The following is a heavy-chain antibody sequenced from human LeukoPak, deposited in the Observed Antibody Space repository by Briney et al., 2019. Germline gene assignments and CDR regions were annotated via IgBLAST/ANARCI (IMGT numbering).Heavy chain of an antibody. CDR2: IKYDGNEI. CDR1: GFTFSSSW. J-gene: IGHJ4*02. V-gene: IGHV3-7*01. CDR3: AAMDHFDY. D-gene: IGHD5-18*01. Sequence: GGSLILSCAASGFTFSSSWMAWVRQAPGKGLEWVANIKYDGNEIYYVDSVKGRFTISRDNAKNSLHLEMNSLRADDTAVYYCAAMDHFDYWGQGTLVSVSS.